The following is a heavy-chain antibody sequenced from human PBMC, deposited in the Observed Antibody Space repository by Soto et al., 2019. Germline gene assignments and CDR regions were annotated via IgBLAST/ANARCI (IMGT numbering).Heavy chain of an antibody. D-gene: IGHD2-15*01. J-gene: IGHJ6*02. CDR1: SSGGYS. V-gene: IGHV3-49*03. CDR3: TRDLGPLGYCSGGSCYSGYYYGMDV. CDR2: IRSKAYGGTT. Sequence: SSGGYSWSWFRQAPGKGLEWVGFIRSKAYGGTTEYAASVKGRFTISRDDSKSIAYLQMNSLKTEDTAVYYCTRDLGPLGYCSGGSCYSGYYYGMDVWGQGTTVTVSS.